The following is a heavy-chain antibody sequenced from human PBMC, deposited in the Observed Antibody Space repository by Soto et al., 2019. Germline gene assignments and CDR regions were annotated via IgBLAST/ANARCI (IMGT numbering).Heavy chain of an antibody. CDR3: ARVARGSSPVYYYYGMDG. Sequence: PGGSLRLSCAASGFTFSSYSMNWVRQAPGKGLEWVSSISSSSSYIYYADSVKGRFTISRDNAKNSLYLQMNSLRAEDTAVYYCARVARGSSPVYYYYGMDGWXQGTTVTVSS. CDR2: ISSSSSYI. V-gene: IGHV3-21*01. CDR1: GFTFSSYS. D-gene: IGHD6-6*01. J-gene: IGHJ6*02.